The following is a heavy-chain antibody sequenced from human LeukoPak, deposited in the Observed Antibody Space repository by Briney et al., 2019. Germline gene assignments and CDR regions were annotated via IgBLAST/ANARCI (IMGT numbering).Heavy chain of an antibody. J-gene: IGHJ3*02. CDR3: ARDRPPQFAVVVPAATPSSAFDI. Sequence: PGGSLRLSCAASGFTFSSYWMNWVRQAPGKGLEWVSYISSSSSTIYYADSVKGRFTISRDNAKNSLYLQMNSLRAEDTAVYYCARDRPPQFAVVVPAATPSSAFDIWGQGTMVTVSS. CDR2: ISSSSSTI. D-gene: IGHD2-2*01. CDR1: GFTFSSYW. V-gene: IGHV3-48*01.